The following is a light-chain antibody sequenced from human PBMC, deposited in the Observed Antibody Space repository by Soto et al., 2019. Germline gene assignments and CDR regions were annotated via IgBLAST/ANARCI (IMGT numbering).Light chain of an antibody. CDR1: SSDFGDSTY. J-gene: IGLJ1*01. V-gene: IGLV2-14*01. CDR2: DVN. CDR3: TSYTRSALIV. Sequence: QSALTQPASVSGSPGQSITVSCTGTSSDFGDSTYVSWYQQHPGKAPRLIIYDVNNRPSGVAARFSASRSGNTASLTISGLLAEDEADYYCTSYTRSALIVFGTGTKVTVL.